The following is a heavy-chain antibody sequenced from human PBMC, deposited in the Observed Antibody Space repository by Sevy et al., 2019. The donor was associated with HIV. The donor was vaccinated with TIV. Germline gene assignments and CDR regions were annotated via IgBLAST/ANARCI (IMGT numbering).Heavy chain of an antibody. Sequence: GGSLRLSCAASGFSFSGYAIHWVRQAPGKGLEWVAVISFDGSNKYYADSGKGRFTISSDNSKNTLFLQMNSLRAEDTAVYYCAKEGAYSYTTYFDYWGQGTVVTVSS. CDR3: AKEGAYSYTTYFDY. CDR1: GFSFSGYA. J-gene: IGHJ4*02. CDR2: ISFDGSNK. D-gene: IGHD1-26*01. V-gene: IGHV3-30*18.